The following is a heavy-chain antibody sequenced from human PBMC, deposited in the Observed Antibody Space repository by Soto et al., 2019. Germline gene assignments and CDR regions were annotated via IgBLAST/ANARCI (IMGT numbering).Heavy chain of an antibody. D-gene: IGHD1-7*01. CDR2: ISSSSSYI. J-gene: IGHJ5*02. V-gene: IGHV3-21*01. Sequence: PGGSLRLSCAASGFTFSSYSMNWVRQAPGKGLEWVSSISSSSSYIYYADSVKGRFTISRDNAKNSLYLQMNSLRAEDTAVYYCAMIHLTGTTTWFDPWGQGTLVTVSS. CDR1: GFTFSSYS. CDR3: AMIHLTGTTTWFDP.